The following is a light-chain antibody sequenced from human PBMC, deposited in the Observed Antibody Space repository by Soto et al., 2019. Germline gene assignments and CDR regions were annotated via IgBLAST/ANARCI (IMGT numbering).Light chain of an antibody. J-gene: IGKJ5*01. CDR3: QQYGSSPPVT. CDR1: QNVSSSY. CDR2: GAS. V-gene: IGKV3-20*01. Sequence: EIVLTQSPGTLSLSPGESATLSCRARQNVSSSYLAWYQQKPGQAPRLLIYGASSRATGIPDRFSGSGSGTDFTLTISRLEPEDFAVYYCQQYGSSPPVTFGQGTRLEIK.